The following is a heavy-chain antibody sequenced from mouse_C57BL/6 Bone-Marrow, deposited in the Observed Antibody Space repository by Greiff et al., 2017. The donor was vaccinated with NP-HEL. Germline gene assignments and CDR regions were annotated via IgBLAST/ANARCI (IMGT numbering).Heavy chain of an antibody. CDR1: GFSLTSYG. CDR3: AKNGWLLPGAMDY. D-gene: IGHD2-3*01. J-gene: IGHJ4*01. Sequence: VQLQQSGPGLVQPSQSLSITCTVSGFSLTSYGVHWVRQSPGKGLEWLGVIWSGGSTDYNAAFMTRLSITKDNSKSQVFIKMNSLQADDTDIYDCAKNGWLLPGAMDYWGQGTSVTVSS. CDR2: IWSGGST. V-gene: IGHV2-5*01.